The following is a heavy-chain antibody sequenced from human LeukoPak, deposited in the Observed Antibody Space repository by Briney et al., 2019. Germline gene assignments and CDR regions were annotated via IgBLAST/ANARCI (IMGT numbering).Heavy chain of an antibody. J-gene: IGHJ4*03. D-gene: IGHD1-1*01. V-gene: IGHV4-34*01. CDR3: ARGPTISETGYFDY. CDR2: GNHRGDT. CDR1: GGSFTGYY. Sequence: SETLSLTCAVYGGSFTGYYWSWIRQSPGKGLQWIAEGNHRGDTNYNPSVKGRGTISVDTSKIQFSLKWNSLTAADTAVYYCARGPTISETGYFDYWGQGTVVTVSS.